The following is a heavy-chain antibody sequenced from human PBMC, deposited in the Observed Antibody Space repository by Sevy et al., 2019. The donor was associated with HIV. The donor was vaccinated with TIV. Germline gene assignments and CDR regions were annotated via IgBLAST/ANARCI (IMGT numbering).Heavy chain of an antibody. V-gene: IGHV3-30*18. CDR2: ISYDGSNK. CDR3: ANHRRDTPMVTFDY. Sequence: GRSLRLSCVASGFTFSNYGMHWVRQAPGKGLEWVAVISYDGSNKYYADSVKGRFIISRDNSKNTLYVQMNSLKPEDTAVYYCANHRRDTPMVTFDYWGQGSMVTVSS. CDR1: GFTFSNYG. D-gene: IGHD5-18*01. J-gene: IGHJ4*02.